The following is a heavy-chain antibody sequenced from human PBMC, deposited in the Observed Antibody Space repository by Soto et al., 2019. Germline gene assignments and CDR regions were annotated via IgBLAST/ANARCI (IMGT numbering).Heavy chain of an antibody. Sequence: GGSLRLSCSASGFTFTSFAIHWVRQAPGKGLEWVAVISENGVNKYSAESVRGRFVISRDNSKNTVELEMNSLRPEDTAIYFCARRLSKTVSALGYWGQGTLVTVSS. D-gene: IGHD2-8*01. CDR3: ARRLSKTVSALGY. J-gene: IGHJ4*02. CDR1: GFTFTSFA. V-gene: IGHV3-30*09. CDR2: ISENGVNK.